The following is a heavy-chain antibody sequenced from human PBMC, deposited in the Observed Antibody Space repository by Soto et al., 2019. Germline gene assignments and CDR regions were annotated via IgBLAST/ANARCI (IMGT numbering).Heavy chain of an antibody. V-gene: IGHV1-18*01. J-gene: IGHJ6*02. D-gene: IGHD1-26*01. CDR1: GYTFTSYG. Sequence: ASVKVSCKASGYTFTSYGISWVRQAPGQGLEWMGWISAYNGNTNYAQKLQGRVTMTTDTSTSTAYMELRSLRSDDTAVYYCARDWREPLLEVRGYYYYYGMDVWGQGTTVTVSS. CDR3: ARDWREPLLEVRGYYYYYGMDV. CDR2: ISAYNGNT.